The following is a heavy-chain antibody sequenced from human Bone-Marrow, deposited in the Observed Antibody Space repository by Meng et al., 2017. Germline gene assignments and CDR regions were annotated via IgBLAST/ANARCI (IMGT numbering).Heavy chain of an antibody. D-gene: IGHD6-13*01. CDR3: ATGAAAADH. V-gene: IGHV3-15*01. CDR2: IKSKTDGGTT. CDR1: GFTFSNAW. Sequence: GGSLRLSCAASGFTFSNAWMSWVRQAPGKGLEWVGRIKSKTDGGTTDYAAPVKGRFTISRDDSKNTLYLQMNSLINEDTAVYFCATGAAAADHWGQGTLVTVSS. J-gene: IGHJ4*02.